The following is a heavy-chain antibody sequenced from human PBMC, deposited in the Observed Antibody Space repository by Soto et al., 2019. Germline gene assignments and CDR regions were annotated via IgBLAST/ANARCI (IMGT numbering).Heavy chain of an antibody. CDR2: IGNSGSPI. CDR3: ARGEYHLQPGGWFDP. Sequence: QVRLVESGGDLLAPGGSLALSCAASGFTFSDYYMGWIRQAPGKGLDWVSYIGNSGSPIFYTDPVKGRFTISRDNAKNSLYLEMNSLTADDTAVYYCARGEYHLQPGGWFDPWGQGTLVTVSS. J-gene: IGHJ5*02. V-gene: IGHV3-11*01. CDR1: GFTFSDYY. D-gene: IGHD2-2*01.